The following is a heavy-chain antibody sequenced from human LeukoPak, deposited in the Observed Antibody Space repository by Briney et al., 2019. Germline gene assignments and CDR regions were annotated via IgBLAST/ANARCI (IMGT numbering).Heavy chain of an antibody. D-gene: IGHD3-22*01. CDR2: IYSGGTT. CDR1: GFTVSSNY. Sequence: GGSLRLSCAASGFTVSSNYMSWVRQAPGKGLEWVSVIYSGGTTYYADSVKGRFTISRDNSKNTLYLQMNSLRAEDTAVYYCAKYGPRDSSGYDYWGQGTLVTVSS. CDR3: AKYGPRDSSGYDY. J-gene: IGHJ4*02. V-gene: IGHV3-53*01.